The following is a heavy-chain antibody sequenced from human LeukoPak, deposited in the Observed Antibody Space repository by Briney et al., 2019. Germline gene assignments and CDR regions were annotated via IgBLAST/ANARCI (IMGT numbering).Heavy chain of an antibody. D-gene: IGHD5-12*01. CDR2: IYYSGST. CDR3: VRHDGRGGATMGALDS. J-gene: IGHJ4*02. Sequence: SETLSLTCTVSGGSIRSSSYYWGWIRQPPGKGLEWIGSIYYSGSTYYNPSLNSRVTISVVTSKNQFSLQLNSVTAADTAVYYCVRHDGRGGATMGALDSWGQGSLVTVSS. V-gene: IGHV4-39*01. CDR1: GGSIRSSSYY.